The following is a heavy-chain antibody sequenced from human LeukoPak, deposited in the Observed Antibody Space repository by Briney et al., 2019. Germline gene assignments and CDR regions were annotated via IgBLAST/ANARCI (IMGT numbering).Heavy chain of an antibody. CDR3: ARGIAAADYYYYYYYMDV. CDR1: GGSFSGYY. CDR2: INHSGST. V-gene: IGHV4-34*01. J-gene: IGHJ6*03. Sequence: SETLSLTCAVYGGSFSGYYWSWIRQPPGKGLEWIGEINHSGSTNYNPSLKSQVTISVDTSKNQFSLKLSSVTAADTAVYYCARGIAAADYYYYYYYMDVWGKGTTVTVSS. D-gene: IGHD6-13*01.